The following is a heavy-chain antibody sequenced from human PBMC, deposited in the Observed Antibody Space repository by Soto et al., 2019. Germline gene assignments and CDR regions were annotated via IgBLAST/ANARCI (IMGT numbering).Heavy chain of an antibody. J-gene: IGHJ4*02. V-gene: IGHV5-51*01. D-gene: IGHD6-13*01. CDR3: ARHGVWKEQQPTTNFDY. CDR2: IYPGDSDT. CDR1: GYSFTSYW. Sequence: GESLKISCKGSGYSFTSYWIGWVRQMPGKGLEWMGIIYPGDSDTRYSPSFQGQVTISADKSISTAYLQWSSLKASDTAMYYCARHGVWKEQQPTTNFDYWGQGTLVTVSS.